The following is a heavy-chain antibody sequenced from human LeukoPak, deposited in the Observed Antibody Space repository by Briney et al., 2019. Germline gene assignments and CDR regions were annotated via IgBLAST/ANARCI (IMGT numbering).Heavy chain of an antibody. V-gene: IGHV3-23*01. Sequence: GGSLRLSCAASGVTLRNYAMTWIRQAPGKGLQWVSVISGDGESTYYADSVRGRFTISRDNSKNTMYLQMNNLRAEDTAIYYCAKDRDCSSTGCYVFTNWGQGTLVTVSS. CDR2: ISGDGEST. CDR3: AKDRDCSSTGCYVFTN. CDR1: GVTLRNYA. D-gene: IGHD2-2*01. J-gene: IGHJ4*02.